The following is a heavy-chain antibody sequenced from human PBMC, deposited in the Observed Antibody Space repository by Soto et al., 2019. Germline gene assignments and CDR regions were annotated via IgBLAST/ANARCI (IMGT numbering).Heavy chain of an antibody. CDR1: GFTVSSNY. J-gene: IGHJ4*02. D-gene: IGHD6-19*01. CDR2: IYRGAIK. Sequence: EVQLVETGGGLIQPGGSLRLSCAASGFTVSSNYMSWVRQAPGKGLEWVSVIYRGAIKYYADSVKSRFTISRDNSKNTLYLQMNSLRAEDTAVYYCASSGWYHYFDYWGQGTMVTVSS. CDR3: ASSGWYHYFDY. V-gene: IGHV3-53*02.